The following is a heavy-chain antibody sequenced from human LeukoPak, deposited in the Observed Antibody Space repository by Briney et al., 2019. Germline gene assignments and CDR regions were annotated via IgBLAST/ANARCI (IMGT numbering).Heavy chain of an antibody. D-gene: IGHD3-22*01. V-gene: IGHV3-23*01. CDR1: GFTFSTYT. CDR2: ISNSGGRT. Sequence: PGGSLRLSCAASGFTFSTYTMSWVRQAPRKVLEWVSGISNSGGRTYYAESVKGRFTISRDNSKSTLYLQMNSLRPEDTAVYYCAKEGTSYDSRAAFDYWGQGTLVTVSS. CDR3: AKEGTSYDSRAAFDY. J-gene: IGHJ4*02.